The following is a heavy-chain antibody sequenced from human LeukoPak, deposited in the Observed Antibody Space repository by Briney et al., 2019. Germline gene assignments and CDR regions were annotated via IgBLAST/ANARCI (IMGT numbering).Heavy chain of an antibody. CDR3: IRDLFDDYSLDY. J-gene: IGHJ4*02. D-gene: IGHD3-16*01. V-gene: IGHV3-33*01. CDR2: IWYDGSNQ. Sequence: GMSLRLSCAASGFTFRNHGMHWVRQAPGKGLEWVAVIWYDGSNQYYADSVKGRFTISRDNARNSLYLQMNSLRAEDTAVYYCIRDLFDDYSLDYWGQGTLVTVSS. CDR1: GFTFRNHG.